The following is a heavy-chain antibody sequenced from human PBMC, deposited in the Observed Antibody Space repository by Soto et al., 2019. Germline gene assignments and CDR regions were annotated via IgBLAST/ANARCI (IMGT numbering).Heavy chain of an antibody. CDR3: ARGAMANFDY. D-gene: IGHD5-18*01. CDR2: FIAMLGTP. CDR1: GGTFGSQG. V-gene: IGHV1-69*13. Sequence: SVKVSCKACGGTFGSQGIALVRQAPGQGLEWMGGFIAMLGTPTYAKKVQGRATISADESLTSSYLELRSLRAEDTGVYFCARGAMANFDYWGQGTVVTVSS. J-gene: IGHJ4*02.